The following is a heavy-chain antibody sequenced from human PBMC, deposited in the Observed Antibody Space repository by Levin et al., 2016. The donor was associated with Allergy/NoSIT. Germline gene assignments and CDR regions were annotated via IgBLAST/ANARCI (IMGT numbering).Heavy chain of an antibody. CDR3: ARGLGGITMVRGVTRDY. CDR1: GGSFSGYY. Sequence: SETLSLTCAVYGGSFSGYYWSWIRQPPGKGLEWIGEINHSGSTNYNPSLKSRVTISVDTSKNQFSLKLSSVTAADTAVYYCARGLGGITMVRGVTRDYWGQGTLVTVSS. CDR2: INHSGST. V-gene: IGHV4-34*01. J-gene: IGHJ4*02. D-gene: IGHD3-10*01.